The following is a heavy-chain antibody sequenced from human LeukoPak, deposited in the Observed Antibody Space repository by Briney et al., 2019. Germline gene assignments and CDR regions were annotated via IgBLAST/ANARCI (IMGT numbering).Heavy chain of an antibody. CDR1: GGSISSYY. J-gene: IGHJ3*02. CDR2: IYYSGST. D-gene: IGHD3-22*01. CDR3: ARLTYYYDSSGYPPAFDI. V-gene: IGHV4-59*08. Sequence: KPSVTLSLTCTVSGGSISSYYWSWIRQPPGKALEWIGYIYYSGSTNYNPSLKSRVTISVDTSKNQFSLKLSSVTAADTAVYYCARLTYYYDSSGYPPAFDIWGQGTMVTVSS.